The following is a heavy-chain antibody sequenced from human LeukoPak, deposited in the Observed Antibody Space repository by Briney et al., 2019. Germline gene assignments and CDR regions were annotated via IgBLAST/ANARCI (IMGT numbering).Heavy chain of an antibody. D-gene: IGHD3-22*01. J-gene: IGHJ4*02. CDR2: INPNSGGT. Sequence: SVKVSCKASGYTFTGYYMHWVRQAPGQGLEWMGWINPNSGGTNYAQKFQGRVTMTRDTSISTAYMELSRLRSDDTAVYYCAREHYYDSSGFDYWGQGTLVTVSS. CDR3: AREHYYDSSGFDY. CDR1: GYTFTGYY. V-gene: IGHV1-2*02.